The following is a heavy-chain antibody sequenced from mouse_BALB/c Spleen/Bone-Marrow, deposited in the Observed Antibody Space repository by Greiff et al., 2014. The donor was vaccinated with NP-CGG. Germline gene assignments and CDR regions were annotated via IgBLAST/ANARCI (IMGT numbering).Heavy chain of an antibody. CDR2: INPGSGGT. D-gene: IGHD4-1*01. J-gene: IGHJ4*01. V-gene: IGHV1-54*01. CDR3: ARCLTGTSAMDY. CDR1: GYAFTNYL. Sequence: VQLQQSGAELVRPGTSVKVSCKASGYAFTNYLIEWVKQRPGQGLEWIGVINPGSGGTNYNEKFKAKATLTADKSSSTAYMQXXXXXXDDSAVYFCARCLTGTSAMDYWGQGTSVTVSS.